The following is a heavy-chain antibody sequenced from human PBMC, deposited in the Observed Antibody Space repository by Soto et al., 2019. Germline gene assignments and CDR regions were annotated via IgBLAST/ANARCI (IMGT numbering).Heavy chain of an antibody. CDR1: GGSLSGYY. D-gene: IGHD5-12*01. V-gene: IGHV4-34*01. CDR3: ARGQEGVVATH. CDR2: IKDGGLT. Sequence: QVQLQQWGAGLLKPSETLSLTCVVYGGSLSGYYWSWIRQPPGKGLEWIGEIKDGGLTNYSPSLKSXXTXSXXRPKNQFSLKLHSVTAADTAVYYCARGQEGVVATHWDQGALVTVSS. J-gene: IGHJ4*02.